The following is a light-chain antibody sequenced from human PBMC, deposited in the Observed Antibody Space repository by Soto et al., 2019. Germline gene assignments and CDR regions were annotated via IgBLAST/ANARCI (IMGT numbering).Light chain of an antibody. CDR2: DAS. J-gene: IGKJ4*01. Sequence: IVVTQSAFALSLSPGERATLSCRATRSVNNFVAWYQQKPGQAPSLLISDASNRATGIPDRFSGSGSGTDFTLTINSLEPEDFAVYFCHQRAGWPPTFGGGTKVDIK. CDR3: HQRAGWPPT. CDR1: RSVNNF. V-gene: IGKV3-11*01.